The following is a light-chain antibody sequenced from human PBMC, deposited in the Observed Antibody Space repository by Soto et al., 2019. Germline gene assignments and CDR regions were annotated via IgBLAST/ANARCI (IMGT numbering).Light chain of an antibody. Sequence: EIVMTQSPPSLSVTPGEPASISCRSSQSLLHSNGFQYLDWYLQNPGQSPQLLIYLGFNRASRVPDRFSGSGSGTDFTLKISRVEAEDVGIYFCMQPLEAPWTFGQGTKVEIK. J-gene: IGKJ1*01. V-gene: IGKV2-28*01. CDR3: MQPLEAPWT. CDR2: LGF. CDR1: QSLLHSNGFQY.